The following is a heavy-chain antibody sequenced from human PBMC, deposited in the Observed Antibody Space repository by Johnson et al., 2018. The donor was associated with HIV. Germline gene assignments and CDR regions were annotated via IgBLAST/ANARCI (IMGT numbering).Heavy chain of an antibody. J-gene: IGHJ3*02. CDR2: IRSDGSGK. CDR3: AKPVMTAIAPLDVFDI. Sequence: VQLVESGGGVVQPGGSLRLSCAASGFSFSSSGMHWVRQPPGKGLGWVAFIRSDGSGKYYAASVKGRFTVSRDISKNTLFLQMNSMRTEDTAVYYCAKPVMTAIAPLDVFDIWGQGTMVTVSS. D-gene: IGHD2-21*02. V-gene: IGHV3-30*02. CDR1: GFSFSSSG.